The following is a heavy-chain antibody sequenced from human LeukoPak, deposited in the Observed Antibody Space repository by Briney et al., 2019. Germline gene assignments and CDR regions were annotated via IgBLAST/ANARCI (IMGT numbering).Heavy chain of an antibody. CDR3: ARDIRGGFDP. CDR1: GFTFSSYW. Sequence: GGSLRLSCAASGFTFSSYWMHWVRQVPGKGLVWVSRINRSGSSTSYADSVEGRFTISRDNAKNTLFLQMNSLRAEDTAVYYCARDIRGGFDPWGQGTLVTVSS. V-gene: IGHV3-74*01. CDR2: INRSGSST. J-gene: IGHJ5*02. D-gene: IGHD2-21*01.